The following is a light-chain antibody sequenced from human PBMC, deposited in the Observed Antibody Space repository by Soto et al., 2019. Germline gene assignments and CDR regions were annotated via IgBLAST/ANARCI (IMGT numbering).Light chain of an antibody. V-gene: IGKV1-5*01. Sequence: DIQMTQSPSSLSPSVGDRVTITCRASRSISDWLAWYQQKPGKAPELLIFDASNLKSGVSSRFSGSGSGTEFTLTISRLQPEDFATYFCQQSYTLPLTFGGGTKVDIK. CDR2: DAS. CDR1: RSISDW. J-gene: IGKJ4*01. CDR3: QQSYTLPLT.